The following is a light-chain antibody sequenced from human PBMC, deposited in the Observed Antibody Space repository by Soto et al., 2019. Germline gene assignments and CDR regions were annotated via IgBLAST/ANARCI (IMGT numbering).Light chain of an antibody. V-gene: IGKV3-11*01. CDR1: QSVSSY. CDR2: DAS. CDR3: QQRSNWSRT. Sequence: EIVLTQSPATLSLSPGERATLSCRASQSVSSYLAWYQQKPGQAPRLLIYDASNRATGIPARFSGSGSGTDFTLTISSLEPEDFAVSYCQQRSNWSRTFGQGTKVDIK. J-gene: IGKJ1*01.